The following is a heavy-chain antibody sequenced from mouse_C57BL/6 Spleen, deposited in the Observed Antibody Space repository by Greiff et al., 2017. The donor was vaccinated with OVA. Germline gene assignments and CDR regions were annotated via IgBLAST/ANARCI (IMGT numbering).Heavy chain of an antibody. V-gene: IGHV5-4*01. CDR2: ISDGGSYT. CDR3: AREIYYDYDDAMDY. Sequence: EVKLVESGGGLVKPGGSLKLSCAASGFTFSSYAMSWVRQTPEKRLEWVATISDGGSYTYYPDNVKGRFTISRDNAKNNLYLQRSHLKSEDTAMYYCAREIYYDYDDAMDYWGQGTSVTVSS. CDR1: GFTFSSYA. J-gene: IGHJ4*01. D-gene: IGHD2-4*01.